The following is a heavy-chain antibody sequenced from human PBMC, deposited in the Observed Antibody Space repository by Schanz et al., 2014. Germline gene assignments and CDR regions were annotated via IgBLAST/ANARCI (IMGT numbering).Heavy chain of an antibody. J-gene: IGHJ5*02. CDR1: GFTFSSYW. CDR2: IKSDGSST. Sequence: EVQLVESGGGLVQPGGSLRLSCAASGFTFSSYWMHWVRQVPGKGLVWVSRIKSDGSSTSYADSVKGRFTISRDNAKNTLYLQMNSLRAEDTAVDYCTRDVRLDRRGNWFDPWGQGTLVTVAS. D-gene: IGHD1-1*01. CDR3: TRDVRLDRRGNWFDP. V-gene: IGHV3-74*01.